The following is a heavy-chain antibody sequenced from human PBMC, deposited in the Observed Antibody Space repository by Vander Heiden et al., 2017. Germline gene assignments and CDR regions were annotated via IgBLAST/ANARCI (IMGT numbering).Heavy chain of an antibody. D-gene: IGHD3-9*01. CDR3: ARDPRVDILTGFFDY. CDR2: ISYDGSNK. CDR1: GFTFSSYA. V-gene: IGHV3-30-3*01. Sequence: VQLVESGGGVVQPGRSLRLSCAASGFTFSSYAMHWVRQAPGKGLEWVAVISYDGSNKYYADSVKGRFTISRDNSKNTLYLQMNSLRAEDTAVYYCARDPRVDILTGFFDYWGQGTLVTVSS. J-gene: IGHJ4*02.